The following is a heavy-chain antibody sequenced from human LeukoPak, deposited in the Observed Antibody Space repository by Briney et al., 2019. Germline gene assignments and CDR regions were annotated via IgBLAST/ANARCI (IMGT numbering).Heavy chain of an antibody. Sequence: GGSLRLSCAASGFTFSSYTMNWVRQAPGKGLEWVSSISSSSSHIYYADSVKGRFTISRDNAKNSLYLQMNSLRAEDTAVYYCAGVVPGTGFFYWGQGTLVTVSS. CDR2: ISSSSSHI. CDR3: AGVVPGTGFFY. CDR1: GFTFSSYT. V-gene: IGHV3-21*01. J-gene: IGHJ4*02. D-gene: IGHD2-8*02.